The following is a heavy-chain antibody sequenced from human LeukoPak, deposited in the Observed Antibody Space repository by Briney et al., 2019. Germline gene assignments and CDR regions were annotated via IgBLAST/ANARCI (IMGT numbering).Heavy chain of an antibody. J-gene: IGHJ5*02. V-gene: IGHV1-18*01. Sequence: GASVKVSCKASVYTFTSYGIRWLRPAPGQGLEWMGWISAYNGNTNYAQKLQGRVTITPDTSTNTHSMDLSRLRSDGTPGDNCARDGTYYYGSASYSIWWDNWFDRWGQGTLVTVSS. CDR1: VYTFTSYG. D-gene: IGHD3-10*01. CDR3: ARDGTYYYGSASYSIWWDNWFDR. CDR2: ISAYNGNT.